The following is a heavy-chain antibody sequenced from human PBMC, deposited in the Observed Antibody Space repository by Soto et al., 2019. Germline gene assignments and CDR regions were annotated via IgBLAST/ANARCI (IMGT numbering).Heavy chain of an antibody. D-gene: IGHD4-17*01. CDR3: ARADFGDYGHFDY. V-gene: IGHV3-30-3*01. Sequence: QVQLVESGGGVVQPGRSLRLSCAASGFSFSDYAMHWVRQAPGKGLEWVTVISYDGRNKYYADSVKGRFTISRDNSKNTLHLQMSSLRTEDTSVYYCARADFGDYGHFDYWGQGTLVTVSS. CDR1: GFSFSDYA. J-gene: IGHJ4*02. CDR2: ISYDGRNK.